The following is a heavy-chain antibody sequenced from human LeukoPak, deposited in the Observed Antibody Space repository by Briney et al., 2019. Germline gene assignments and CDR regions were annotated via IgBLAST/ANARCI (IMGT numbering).Heavy chain of an antibody. Sequence: GGSLRLSCAASGFTFSTYWMHWVRQAPGKGRVWVSGIRSDGSSTIYADSVKGRFPTSRDNARNTLYLQVNSLRAEDTAVYYCARDSSGWGFDYWGQGSLVTVSS. V-gene: IGHV3-74*01. CDR1: GFTFSTYW. D-gene: IGHD6-25*01. CDR3: ARDSSGWGFDY. J-gene: IGHJ4*02. CDR2: IRSDGSST.